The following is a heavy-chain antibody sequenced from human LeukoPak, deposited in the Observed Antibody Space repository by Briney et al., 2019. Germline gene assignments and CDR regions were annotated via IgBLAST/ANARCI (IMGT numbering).Heavy chain of an antibody. J-gene: IGHJ4*02. CDR2: ISGSGGST. CDR1: GFTFSSYA. V-gene: IGHV3-23*01. CDR3: AKPLGDRRYCSSTSCYTGLDY. Sequence: GGSLRLSCAASGFTFSSYAMSWVRQAPGKGLEWVSAISGSGGSTYYADPVKGRFTISRDNSKNTLYLQMNSLRAEDTAVYYCAKPLGDRRYCSSTSCYTGLDYWGQGTLVTVSS. D-gene: IGHD2-2*02.